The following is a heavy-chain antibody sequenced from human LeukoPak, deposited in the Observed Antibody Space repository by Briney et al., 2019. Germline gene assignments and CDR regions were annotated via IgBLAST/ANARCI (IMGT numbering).Heavy chain of an antibody. CDR2: INPNSGGT. Sequence: ASVKVSCKASGYTFTSYGISWVRQAPGQGLEWMGWINPNSGGTNYAQKFQGRVTMTRDTSISTAYMELSRLRSDDTAVYYCARDFDSSGYNGYWGQGTLVTVSS. J-gene: IGHJ4*02. CDR3: ARDFDSSGYNGY. CDR1: GYTFTSYG. D-gene: IGHD3-22*01. V-gene: IGHV1-2*02.